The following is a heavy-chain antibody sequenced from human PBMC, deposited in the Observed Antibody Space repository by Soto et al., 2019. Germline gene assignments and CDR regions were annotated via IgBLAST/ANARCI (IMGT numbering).Heavy chain of an antibody. V-gene: IGHV4-59*01. J-gene: IGHJ4*01. Sequence: QVQLQESGPGLVKPSETLSLTCTVSGGSITSYYWSWIRQPPWKGLEWIGYIHNSGSTSYNPSLQSRVTISADVSKNQFSLDLRSVTAADTAVYYCARRWSGTDYWGHGTLVTVSS. CDR3: ARRWSGTDY. CDR2: IHNSGST. CDR1: GGSITSYY. D-gene: IGHD3-10*01.